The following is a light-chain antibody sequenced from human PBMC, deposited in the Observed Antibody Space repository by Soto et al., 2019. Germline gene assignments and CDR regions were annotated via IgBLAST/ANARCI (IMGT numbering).Light chain of an antibody. V-gene: IGLV2-14*01. Sequence: QSALTQPASVSGSPGQSITISCTGTSSDVGNNNYVSWYQQNPGNAPKLIICDVTDRPSGVSNRFSGSKSGNTASLTISGLQADDEADYYCSSFTGSSYVFGTGTKVTVL. CDR3: SSFTGSSYV. J-gene: IGLJ1*01. CDR2: DVT. CDR1: SSDVGNNNY.